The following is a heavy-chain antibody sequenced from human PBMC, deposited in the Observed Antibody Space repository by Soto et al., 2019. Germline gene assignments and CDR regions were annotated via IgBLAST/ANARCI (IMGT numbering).Heavy chain of an antibody. Sequence: GGSLRLSCAASGFTFSSYGMHWVRQAPGKGLEWVAVISYDGSNKYYADSVKGRFTISRDNSKNTLYLQMNSLRAEDTAVYYCAKDLLIVVVTAIMSDWGQGTLVTVSS. V-gene: IGHV3-30*18. CDR2: ISYDGSNK. CDR1: GFTFSSYG. D-gene: IGHD2-21*02. J-gene: IGHJ4*02. CDR3: AKDLLIVVVTAIMSD.